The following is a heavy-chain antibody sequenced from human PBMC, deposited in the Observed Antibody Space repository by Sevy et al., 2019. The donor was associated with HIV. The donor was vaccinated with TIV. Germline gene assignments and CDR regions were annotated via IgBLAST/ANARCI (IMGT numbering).Heavy chain of an antibody. D-gene: IGHD3-22*01. J-gene: IGHJ4*02. CDR3: AKDGNFDRSGYLLH. CDR1: GFTFSSYG. CDR2: ISYDGSNK. V-gene: IGHV3-30*18. Sequence: GGSLRLSCAASGFTFSSYGMHWVRQAPGKGLEWVAVISYDGSNKYYADSVKGRFTISRDNSKNTLYLQMNSLRAEDTAMYYCAKDGNFDRSGYLLHRGQGTLVTVSS.